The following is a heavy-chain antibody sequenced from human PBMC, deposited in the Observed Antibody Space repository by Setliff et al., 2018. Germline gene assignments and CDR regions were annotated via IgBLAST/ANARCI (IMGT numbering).Heavy chain of an antibody. CDR2: INGDGSIT. CDR3: ARGGCSATSCLDY. V-gene: IGHV3-74*01. D-gene: IGHD2-2*01. CDR1: GLTFTGKW. J-gene: IGHJ4*02. Sequence: AGGSLRLSCAASGLTFTGKWMHWVRQAPGKGLVWVSRINGDGSITSYADSVRGRFTISRDSSKNTVYLQMNSLTAEDTAMYYCARGGCSATSCLDYWGQGILVTVSS.